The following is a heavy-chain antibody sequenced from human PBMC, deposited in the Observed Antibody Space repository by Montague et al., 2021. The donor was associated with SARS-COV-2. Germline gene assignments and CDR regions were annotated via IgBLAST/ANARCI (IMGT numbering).Heavy chain of an antibody. Sequence: IYYADSVTGRFTISRDTAKDMLYLQMNSLRAEDTAVYYCQCWVSGGNYSGQNRFDIWGQGTRVTGSS. J-gene: IGHJ3*02. D-gene: IGHD2-15*01. V-gene: IGHV3-21*01. CDR2: I. CDR3: QCWVSGGNYSGQNRFDI.